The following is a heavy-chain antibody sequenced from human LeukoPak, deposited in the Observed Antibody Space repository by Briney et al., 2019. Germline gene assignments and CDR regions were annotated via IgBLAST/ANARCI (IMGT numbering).Heavy chain of an antibody. CDR3: ARDLMIGLPVAGN. D-gene: IGHD6-19*01. CDR2: INPNTGGT. CDR1: GYTFTGYY. V-gene: IGHV1-2*02. Sequence: ASVKVSCKASGYTFTGYYMHWVRQAPGQGLEWMGWINPNTGGTNYARQFQGRVTMTRDTSISTAYMELSSLRYDDTAVYYCARDLMIGLPVAGNWGQGALVTVSS. J-gene: IGHJ4*02.